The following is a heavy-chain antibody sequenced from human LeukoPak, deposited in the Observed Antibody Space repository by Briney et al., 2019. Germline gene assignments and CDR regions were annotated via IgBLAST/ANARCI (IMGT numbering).Heavy chain of an antibody. CDR2: IIPIFGTA. CDR3: ARDYGANIAFDI. D-gene: IGHD2/OR15-2a*01. V-gene: IGHV1-69*06. J-gene: IGHJ3*02. CDR1: GGTFSSYA. Sequence: SVKVSCKASGGTFSSYAISWVRQAPGQGLEWMGGIIPIFGTANYAQKFQGRVTITADKSTSTAYMELSSLRSEDTAAYYCARDYGANIAFDIWGQGTMVTVSS.